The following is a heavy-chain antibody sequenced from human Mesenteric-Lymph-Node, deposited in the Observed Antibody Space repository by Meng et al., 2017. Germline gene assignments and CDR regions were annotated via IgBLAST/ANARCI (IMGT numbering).Heavy chain of an antibody. Sequence: GESLKISCAASGFTFNTYWIHWVRQAPGKGLEWVSRINPNGESTSHADSVRGRFTISRDNAKNTLYLQMNSLRAEDTAVYYCARDGSGSLEYNWFDPWGQGTLVTVSS. J-gene: IGHJ5*02. CDR3: ARDGSGSLEYNWFDP. V-gene: IGHV3-74*01. D-gene: IGHD3-10*01. CDR1: GFTFNTYW. CDR2: INPNGEST.